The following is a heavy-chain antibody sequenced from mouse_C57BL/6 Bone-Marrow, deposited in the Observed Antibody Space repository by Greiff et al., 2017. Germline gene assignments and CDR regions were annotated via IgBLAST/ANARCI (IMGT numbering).Heavy chain of an antibody. D-gene: IGHD2-1*01. CDR1: GFNIKDDY. Sequence: EVMLVESGAELVRPGASVKLSCTASGFNIKDDYMHWVKQRPEQGLEWIGWIDPENGDTEYASKFQGKATISADTSSNTAYLQLSSLTSEDTAVYYCTFSTLWFAYWGQGTLVTVSA. CDR3: TFSTLWFAY. V-gene: IGHV14-4*01. CDR2: IDPENGDT. J-gene: IGHJ3*01.